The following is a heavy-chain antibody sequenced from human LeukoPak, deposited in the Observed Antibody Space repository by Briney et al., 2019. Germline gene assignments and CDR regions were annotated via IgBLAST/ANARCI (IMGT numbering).Heavy chain of an antibody. CDR3: AKDLRAVGPHFDY. V-gene: IGHV3-33*06. J-gene: IGHJ4*02. Sequence: GRSRKLSCAASGFTFSGYGMHWVRQAPGKGLEWVAVIWYDGSNKYYADSVKGRFTISRDNSKNTLYLQMNSLRAEDTAVYYCAKDLRAVGPHFDYWGQGTLVTVSS. D-gene: IGHD6-19*01. CDR2: IWYDGSNK. CDR1: GFTFSGYG.